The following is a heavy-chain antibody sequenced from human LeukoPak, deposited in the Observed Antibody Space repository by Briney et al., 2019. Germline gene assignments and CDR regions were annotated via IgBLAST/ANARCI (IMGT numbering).Heavy chain of an antibody. CDR1: GFTFSSYA. Sequence: PGGSLRLSCAASGFTFSSYAMSWVRQVPGKGLEWVSVISGSGDNTYYADSVKGRFTISRDNAKNTLYLQMNSLRAEDTAVYYCARRSSGSPPYYFDYWGQGTLVTVSS. J-gene: IGHJ4*02. CDR2: ISGSGDNT. CDR3: ARRSSGSPPYYFDY. D-gene: IGHD1-26*01. V-gene: IGHV3-23*01.